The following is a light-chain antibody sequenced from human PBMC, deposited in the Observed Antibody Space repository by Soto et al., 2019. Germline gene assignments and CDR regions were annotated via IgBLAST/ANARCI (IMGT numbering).Light chain of an antibody. CDR3: QQYGASFLT. CDR1: QSVDSSY. J-gene: IGKJ5*01. CDR2: AAS. V-gene: IGKV3-20*01. Sequence: SPGTLSLSPGERATLFCRASQSVDSSYLAWYQQKPGQAPRLLIYAASSRAAGVPDRFGGSGSGTDFTFTISRLEPEDFAVYYCQQYGASFLTFGQGTRLEIK.